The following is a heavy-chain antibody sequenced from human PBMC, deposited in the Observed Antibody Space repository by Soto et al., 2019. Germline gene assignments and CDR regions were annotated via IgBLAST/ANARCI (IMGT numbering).Heavy chain of an antibody. D-gene: IGHD6-13*01. CDR2: ISYDGKNQ. Sequence: QPGGSLRLSCAVSGITFGNSAMHWVRQAPGKGLDWVAFISYDGKNQYYADSVKGRFTISRDNSRNTLYLQMNSLRAEDTSVYYCAKDLLVRSSSWYGSPGAFDIWGQGTMVTVSS. CDR1: GITFGNSA. J-gene: IGHJ3*02. CDR3: AKDLLVRSSSWYGSPGAFDI. V-gene: IGHV3-30*04.